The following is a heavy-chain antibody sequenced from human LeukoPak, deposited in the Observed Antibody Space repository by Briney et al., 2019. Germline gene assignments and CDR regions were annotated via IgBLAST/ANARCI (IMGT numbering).Heavy chain of an antibody. Sequence: GGSLRLSCAASGFTVSSNYMSWVRQAPGKGLEWVSVIYSGGSTYYADSVKGRFTISRHNSKNTLYLQINSLRAEDTAVYYCATHSIAAAANAFDIWGQGTMVTVSS. CDR3: ATHSIAAAANAFDI. J-gene: IGHJ3*02. D-gene: IGHD6-13*01. V-gene: IGHV3-53*04. CDR1: GFTVSSNY. CDR2: IYSGGST.